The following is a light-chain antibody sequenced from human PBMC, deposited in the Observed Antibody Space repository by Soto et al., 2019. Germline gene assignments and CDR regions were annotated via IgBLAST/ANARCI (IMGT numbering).Light chain of an antibody. CDR2: DAS. Sequence: DIQMTQSPSSVSASVGDRVTITCRASQGISSWLAWYQQKPGKAPKLLIYDASSLESGAPSRFSGSGSGTEFTLTISSLQPDDFATYYCQQYNSYLITFGGGTKVDIK. J-gene: IGKJ4*01. CDR3: QQYNSYLIT. V-gene: IGKV1-5*01. CDR1: QGISSW.